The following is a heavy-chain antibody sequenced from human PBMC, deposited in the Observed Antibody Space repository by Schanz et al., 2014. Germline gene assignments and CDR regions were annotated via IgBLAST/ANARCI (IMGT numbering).Heavy chain of an antibody. CDR2: VNSDGSTT. CDR1: GFTFSAYG. V-gene: IGHV3-NL1*01. J-gene: IGHJ4*02. Sequence: QVQLVESGGGVVQPGRSLRLSCAASGFTFSAYGMHWVRQAPGKGLEWVSRVNSDGSTTTYADSVKGRFTISRDNSKNTLYVQMNSLRAEDTAVYYCATRSYSYLDYWGQGTLVTVSS. D-gene: IGHD4-4*01. CDR3: ATRSYSYLDY.